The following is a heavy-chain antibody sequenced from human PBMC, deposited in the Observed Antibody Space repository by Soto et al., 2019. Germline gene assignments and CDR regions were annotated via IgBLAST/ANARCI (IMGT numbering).Heavy chain of an antibody. J-gene: IGHJ4*02. V-gene: IGHV4-59*08. D-gene: IGHD3-3*01. CDR2: VSYSGST. Sequence: QVQLQESGPGLVKPSETLFLTCTVSGGSTDSLYWRWVRQPPGQGLEWIGYVSYSGSTTYNPSLKSRVIVSIDTSKNQFSLKLTSVTAADTAVYYCARQGYYDLLSGYYLFDYWGQGILVTVSS. CDR3: ARQGYYDLLSGYYLFDY. CDR1: GGSTDSLY.